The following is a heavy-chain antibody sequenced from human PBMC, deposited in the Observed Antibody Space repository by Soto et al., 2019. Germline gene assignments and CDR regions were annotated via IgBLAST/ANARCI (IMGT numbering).Heavy chain of an antibody. CDR1: GGTFSSYA. J-gene: IGHJ6*02. CDR2: FIPIFSTA. D-gene: IGHD2-21*02. Sequence: GASVKVSCKASGGTFSSYAISWVRQAPGQGLEWMGGFIPIFSTANYAQKLQGRVTMTTDTSTSTAYMELRSLRSDDTAVYYCARELEAYCGGYCLNYYYSYGMDVWGQGPTVTVSS. V-gene: IGHV1-69*05. CDR3: ARELEAYCGGYCLNYYYSYGMDV.